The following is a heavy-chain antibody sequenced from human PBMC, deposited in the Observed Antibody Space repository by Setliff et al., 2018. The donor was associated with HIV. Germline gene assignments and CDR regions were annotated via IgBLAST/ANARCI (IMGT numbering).Heavy chain of an antibody. CDR2: IYDSGKT. CDR3: ARLLNYYDSSPYYFDY. J-gene: IGHJ4*02. D-gene: IGHD3-22*01. Sequence: PSETLSLTCAVSGGSISSIGYSWSWIRQPPGEGLEWIGYIYDSGKTKYNPSLKSRVTISVDTSKNQFSLKLSSVTAADTAVYYCARLLNYYDSSPYYFDYWGQGTLVTVSS. CDR1: GGSISSIGYS. V-gene: IGHV4-30-2*01.